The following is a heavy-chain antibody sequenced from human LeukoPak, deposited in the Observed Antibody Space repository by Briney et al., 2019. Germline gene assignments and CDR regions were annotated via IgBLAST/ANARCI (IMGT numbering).Heavy chain of an antibody. CDR1: GGSISSGGYY. D-gene: IGHD6-13*01. CDR2: IYYSGST. J-gene: IGHJ4*02. CDR3: ARGEGGIAAAGLHLDY. Sequence: SQTLSLTCTVSGGSISSGGYYWSWIRQHPGKGLEWIGYIYYSGSTYYNPSLKSRVTISVDTSKNQFPLKLSSVTAADTAVYYCARGEGGIAAAGLHLDYWGQGTLVTVSS. V-gene: IGHV4-31*03.